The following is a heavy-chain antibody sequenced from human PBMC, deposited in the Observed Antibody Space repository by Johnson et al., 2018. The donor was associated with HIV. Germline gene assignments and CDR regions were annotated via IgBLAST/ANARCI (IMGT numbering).Heavy chain of an antibody. J-gene: IGHJ3*02. D-gene: IGHD1-26*01. V-gene: IGHV3-9*01. Sequence: VQLVESGGGLVQPGRSLRLSCAASGFTFDDYAMHWVRQAPGKGLEWVSGISWNSVTIGYADSVKGRFTISRDNAKNSLYLQMNSLRAGDTAVYYCSRTLSGSYRGWAFDIWGQGTMVTVSS. CDR2: ISWNSVTI. CDR3: SRTLSGSYRGWAFDI. CDR1: GFTFDDYA.